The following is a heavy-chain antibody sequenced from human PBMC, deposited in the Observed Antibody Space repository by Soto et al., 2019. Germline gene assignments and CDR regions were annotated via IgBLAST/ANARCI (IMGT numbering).Heavy chain of an antibody. CDR3: ARGIRAMVRGVIIDY. CDR1: GGSISSYY. V-gene: IGHV4-59*01. CDR2: IYYSGST. D-gene: IGHD3-10*01. Sequence: PSETLSLTCTVSGGSISSYYWSWIRQPPGKGLEWIGYIYYSGSTNYNPSLKSRVTISVDTSKNQFSLKLSSVTAADTAVYYCARGIRAMVRGVIIDYCGQGTLVTVYS. J-gene: IGHJ4*02.